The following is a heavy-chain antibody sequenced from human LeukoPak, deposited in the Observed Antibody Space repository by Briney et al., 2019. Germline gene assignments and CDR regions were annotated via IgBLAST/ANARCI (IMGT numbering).Heavy chain of an antibody. CDR1: GFTFSSYG. Sequence: GGSLRLSCAASGFTFSSYGMHWVRQAPGKGLEWVAVIWYDGSNKCYADSVKGRFTISRDNSKNTLYLQMNSLRAEDTAVYYCARDKEAVAVYYFDYWGQGTLVTVSS. CDR3: ARDKEAVAVYYFDY. V-gene: IGHV3-33*01. D-gene: IGHD6-19*01. J-gene: IGHJ4*02. CDR2: IWYDGSNK.